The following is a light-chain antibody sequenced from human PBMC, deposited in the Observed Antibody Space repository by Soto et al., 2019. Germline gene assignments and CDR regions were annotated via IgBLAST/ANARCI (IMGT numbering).Light chain of an antibody. CDR3: QLYGSSPPRYT. J-gene: IGKJ2*01. CDR1: QSVSSSY. CDR2: AAS. V-gene: IGKV3-20*01. Sequence: ESVLTQSPGTLSLSPGERAALSCRASQSVSSSYLAWYQQKSGQAPRLLIYAASTRATGIPDRFSGSGSGTDFTLTIIRLEPEEFAVYFCQLYGSSPPRYTFGQGTKLEIK.